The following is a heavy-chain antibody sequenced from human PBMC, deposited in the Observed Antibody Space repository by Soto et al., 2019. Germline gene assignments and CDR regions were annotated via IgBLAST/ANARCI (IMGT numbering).Heavy chain of an antibody. D-gene: IGHD3-16*01. Sequence: EVQLVESGGGLVQPGGSLRLSCAASGLTFSDFWMSWVRQATGKGLEWVANIKEDGSETDYVDSVKGRFTISRDNARNSLDLQMDSLRAEDTAVYYCVRDWAWGQGTLVTVSS. CDR3: VRDWA. J-gene: IGHJ5*02. V-gene: IGHV3-7*05. CDR2: IKEDGSET. CDR1: GLTFSDFW.